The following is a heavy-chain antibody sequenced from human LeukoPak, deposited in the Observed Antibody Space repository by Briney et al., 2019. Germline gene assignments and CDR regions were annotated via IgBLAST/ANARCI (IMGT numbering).Heavy chain of an antibody. CDR3: ARGKSGYYTSYYFDY. CDR2: ISSSGSTI. V-gene: IGHV3-11*04. CDR1: GFTFSDYY. J-gene: IGHJ4*02. D-gene: IGHD3-22*01. Sequence: GGSLRLSCAASGFTFSDYYMSWIRQAPGKGLEGVSYISSSGSTIYYADSVKGRFTISRDNAKNSLYLQMNSLRAEDTAVYYCARGKSGYYTSYYFDYWGQGTLVTVSS.